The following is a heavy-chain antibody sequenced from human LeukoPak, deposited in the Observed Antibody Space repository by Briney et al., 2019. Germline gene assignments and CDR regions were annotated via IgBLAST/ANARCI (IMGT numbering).Heavy chain of an antibody. Sequence: PGGSLRLSCAASGFTFSSYWMHWVRQAPGKGLVWVSRINSDGSSTSYADSVKGRFTISRDNAKNTLYLQMNSLRAEDTAVYYCAKDSTAMGYYYYYMDVWGKGTTVTISS. CDR3: AKDSTAMGYYYYYMDV. D-gene: IGHD5-18*01. V-gene: IGHV3-74*01. J-gene: IGHJ6*03. CDR2: INSDGSST. CDR1: GFTFSSYW.